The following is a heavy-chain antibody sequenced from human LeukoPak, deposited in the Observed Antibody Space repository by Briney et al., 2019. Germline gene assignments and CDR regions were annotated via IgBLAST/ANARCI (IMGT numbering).Heavy chain of an antibody. CDR2: IYSGGST. CDR3: AKDRTVGASHWYFDL. J-gene: IGHJ2*01. CDR1: GFTVSSNY. V-gene: IGHV3-53*01. D-gene: IGHD1-26*01. Sequence: GGSLRLSCAASGFTVSSNYMSWVRQAPGKGLEWVSVIYSGGSTYYADSVKGRFTISRDASKSVVFLQMNSLRVEDTATYYCAKDRTVGASHWYFDLWGRGTLVTVSS.